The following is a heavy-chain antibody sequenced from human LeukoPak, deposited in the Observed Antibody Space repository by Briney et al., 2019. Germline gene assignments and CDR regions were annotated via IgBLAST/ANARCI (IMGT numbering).Heavy chain of an antibody. CDR1: GGSFSGYY. D-gene: IGHD3-10*01. Sequence: SETLSLTCAVYGGSFSGYYWSWIRQPPGKGLEWIGEINHSGSTNYNPSLKSRVTISVDTSKNQFSLKLSSVTAADTAVHYCARVRFRGFGYYYYGMDVWGKGTTVTVSS. CDR2: INHSGST. V-gene: IGHV4-34*01. CDR3: ARVRFRGFGYYYYGMDV. J-gene: IGHJ6*04.